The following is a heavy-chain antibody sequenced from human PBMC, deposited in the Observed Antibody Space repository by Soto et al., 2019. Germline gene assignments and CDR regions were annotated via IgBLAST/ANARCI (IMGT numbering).Heavy chain of an antibody. V-gene: IGHV3-30-3*01. D-gene: IGHD3-22*01. Sequence: PGGSLRLSCAASGFTFSSYAMHWVRQAPGKGLEWVAVISYDGSNKYYADSVKGRFTISRDNSKNTLYLQMNSLRAEDTAVYYCARDSLPMYYYDSSGYSAPDYWGQGTLVTVSS. J-gene: IGHJ4*02. CDR2: ISYDGSNK. CDR1: GFTFSSYA. CDR3: ARDSLPMYYYDSSGYSAPDY.